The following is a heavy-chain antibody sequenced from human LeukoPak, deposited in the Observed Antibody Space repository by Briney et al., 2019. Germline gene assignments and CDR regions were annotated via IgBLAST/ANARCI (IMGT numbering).Heavy chain of an antibody. Sequence: SETLSLTCTVSGYSISSGYDWGWIRQPPGKGLEWIGNIYYSGSTYYSPSLKSRVTISVDTSKNHFSLKLSSMTAADTAVYFCARERRDGYRRFDYWGQGTLVTVSS. CDR3: ARERRDGYRRFDY. J-gene: IGHJ4*02. CDR2: IYYSGST. D-gene: IGHD5-24*01. V-gene: IGHV4-38-2*02. CDR1: GYSISSGYD.